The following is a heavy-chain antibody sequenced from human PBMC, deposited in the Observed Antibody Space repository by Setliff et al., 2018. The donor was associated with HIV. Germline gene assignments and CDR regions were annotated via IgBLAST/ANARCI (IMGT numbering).Heavy chain of an antibody. CDR3: ARDRLPAEVAVSGDWFDP. J-gene: IGHJ5*02. CDR1: GYSFSSYG. Sequence: ASVKVSCKASGYSFSSYGFSWVRQAPGQGPEWMGWISAYNDNTNYAQKFQGRVTMTTDASTSTAYMEVRSLRSDDTAVYYCARDRLPAEVAVSGDWFDPWGQGTLVTVSS. V-gene: IGHV1-18*01. CDR2: ISAYNDNT. D-gene: IGHD5-12*01.